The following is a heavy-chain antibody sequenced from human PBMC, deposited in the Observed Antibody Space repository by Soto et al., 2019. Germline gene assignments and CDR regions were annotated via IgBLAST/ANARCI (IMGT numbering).Heavy chain of an antibody. J-gene: IGHJ3*02. CDR1: GYTLTELS. V-gene: IGHV1-24*01. D-gene: IGHD3-22*01. Sequence: ASVKVSCKVSGYTLTELSMHWVRQAPGKGLEWMGGFDPEDGETIYAQKFQGRVTVTEDTSTDTAYMELSSLRSEDTAVYYCATGAYDSSGYYYVRAFDIWGQGTMVTVSS. CDR3: ATGAYDSSGYYYVRAFDI. CDR2: FDPEDGET.